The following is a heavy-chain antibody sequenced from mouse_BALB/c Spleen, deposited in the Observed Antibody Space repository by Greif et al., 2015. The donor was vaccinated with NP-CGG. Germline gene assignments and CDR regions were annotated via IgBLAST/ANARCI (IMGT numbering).Heavy chain of an antibody. CDR3: ARQLGDY. D-gene: IGHD3-1*01. Sequence: EVKLVESGGDLVKPGGSLKLSCAASGFTFSSYGMSWVRQTPDKRLEWVATISSGGSYTYYPDSVKGRFTISRDNAKNTLYLQMSSLKSEDTAMYYCARQLGDYWGQGTSVTVSS. J-gene: IGHJ4*01. CDR1: GFTFSSYG. V-gene: IGHV5-6*01. CDR2: ISSGGSYT.